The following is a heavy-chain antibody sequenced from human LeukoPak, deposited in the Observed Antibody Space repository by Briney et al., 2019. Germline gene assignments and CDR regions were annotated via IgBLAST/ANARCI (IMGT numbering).Heavy chain of an antibody. CDR1: GFTFSSYS. V-gene: IGHV3-21*01. Sequence: GGSLRLSCAPSGFTFSSYSMNCVRQAPRKRLEWVSSISSSSSYIYYADSVKGRFTISRDKAKNSLYLQMNSLRAEDTAVYYCARTETTVTTYYYYYYMDVWGKGTTVTVSS. D-gene: IGHD4-17*01. CDR3: ARTETTVTTYYYYYYMDV. J-gene: IGHJ6*03. CDR2: ISSSSSYI.